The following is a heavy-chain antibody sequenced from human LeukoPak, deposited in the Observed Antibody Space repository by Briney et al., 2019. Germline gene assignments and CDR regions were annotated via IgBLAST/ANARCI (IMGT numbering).Heavy chain of an antibody. V-gene: IGHV4-59*11. Sequence: SETLSLTCTVSGGSIRSHFWTWIRQPPGKGLEWIGYIYYSGSTNYNPSLKSRVTISVDTSKNEFSLKLSSVTAADTAVYYCARGGYNSYFDYWGQGTLVTVSS. D-gene: IGHD5-24*01. J-gene: IGHJ4*02. CDR2: IYYSGST. CDR1: GGSIRSHF. CDR3: ARGGYNSYFDY.